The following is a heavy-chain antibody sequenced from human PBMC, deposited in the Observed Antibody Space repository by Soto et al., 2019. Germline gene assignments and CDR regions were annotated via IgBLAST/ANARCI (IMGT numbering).Heavy chain of an antibody. CDR2: IVVGSGNT. D-gene: IGHD1-26*01. J-gene: IGHJ3*02. CDR3: AALEVGATYSFAFDI. Sequence: QMQLVQSGPEVKKPGTSVKVSCKASGFTFTSSAMQSVRQARGQRLEWIGWIVVGSGNTNYAQKFQERVTITIDMSKSTDYMVLSSQRSEDTAVYYCAALEVGATYSFAFDIWGQGTMVTVSS. V-gene: IGHV1-58*02. CDR1: GFTFTSSA.